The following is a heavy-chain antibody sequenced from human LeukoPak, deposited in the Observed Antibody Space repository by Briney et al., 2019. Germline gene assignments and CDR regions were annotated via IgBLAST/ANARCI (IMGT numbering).Heavy chain of an antibody. CDR3: ARHDRKSAAIPQLESPRADLGISGSFDI. Sequence: PSETLSLTCTVSGGSISSSSYYGGWIRQPPGKGLEWIGSIYYSGITYYNPSLKNRVTISVDTSKNQFSPKLSSVTAADTAVYYCARHDRKSAAIPQLESPRADLGISGSFDIWGQGTMVTVSS. CDR1: GGSISSSSYY. CDR2: IYYSGIT. J-gene: IGHJ3*02. V-gene: IGHV4-39*01. D-gene: IGHD2-2*01.